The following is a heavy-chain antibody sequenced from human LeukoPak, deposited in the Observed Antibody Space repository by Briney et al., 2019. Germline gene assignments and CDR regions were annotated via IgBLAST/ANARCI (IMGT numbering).Heavy chain of an antibody. CDR3: ARDWGPDVLRYFYWFYYFDY. J-gene: IGHJ4*02. V-gene: IGHV1-46*01. CDR1: GYTFTSYY. D-gene: IGHD3-9*01. Sequence: ASVKVSCKASGYTFTSYYMHWVRQAPGQGLEWMGIINPSGGSTSYAQKFQGRVTMTRDTSTSTVYMELSSLRSEDTAVYYCARDWGPDVLRYFYWFYYFDYWGQGTLVTVSS. CDR2: INPSGGST.